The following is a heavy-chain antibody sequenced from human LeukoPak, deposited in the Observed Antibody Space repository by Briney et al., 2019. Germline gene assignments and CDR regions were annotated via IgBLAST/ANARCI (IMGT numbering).Heavy chain of an antibody. D-gene: IGHD3-10*01. CDR2: IIPIFGTA. Sequence: SVKVSCKASGGTFSSYAISWVRQAPGQGLEWMGGIIPIFGTANYAQKFQGRATITTDESTSTAYMELSSLRSEDTAVYYCARGDDMGVRGVIAFDYWGQGTLVTVSS. CDR3: ARGDDMGVRGVIAFDY. V-gene: IGHV1-69*05. J-gene: IGHJ4*02. CDR1: GGTFSSYA.